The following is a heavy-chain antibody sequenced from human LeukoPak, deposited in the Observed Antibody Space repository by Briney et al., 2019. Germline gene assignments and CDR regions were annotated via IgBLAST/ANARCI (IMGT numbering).Heavy chain of an antibody. CDR2: INHSGST. J-gene: IGHJ4*02. D-gene: IGHD6-19*01. Sequence: SETLSLTCAVYGGSFSGYYWSWIRQPPGKGLEWIGEINHSGSTNYNPSLKSRVTISVDTSKNQFSLKLSSVTAADTAVYYCASQSIIPSSGWDFDYWGQGTLVTVSS. V-gene: IGHV4-34*01. CDR3: ASQSIIPSSGWDFDY. CDR1: GGSFSGYY.